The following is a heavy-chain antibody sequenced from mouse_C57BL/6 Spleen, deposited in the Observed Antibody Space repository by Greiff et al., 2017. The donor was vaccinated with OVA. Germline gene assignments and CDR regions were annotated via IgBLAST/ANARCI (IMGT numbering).Heavy chain of an antibody. J-gene: IGHJ2*01. CDR2: IDPSDSET. V-gene: IGHV1-52*01. Sequence: KQRTIQENTTISNIDPSDSETHYNQKFKDKATLTVDKSSSTAYMQLSSLTSEDSAVYYCARKGIYSNYNFDYWGQGTTLTVSS. D-gene: IGHD2-5*01. CDR3: ARKGIYSNYNFDY.